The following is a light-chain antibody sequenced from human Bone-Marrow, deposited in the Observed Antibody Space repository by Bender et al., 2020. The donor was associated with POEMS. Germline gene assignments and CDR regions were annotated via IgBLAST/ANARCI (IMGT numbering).Light chain of an antibody. CDR3: CSYAGSRV. V-gene: IGLV2-14*03. J-gene: IGLJ3*02. CDR1: SSDVGAYNY. Sequence: QSALTQPASVSGSPGQSIAISCTGTSSDVGAYNYVSWFQQHPDKAPKLMIYDVSNRPSGVPDRFSGSKSGNTASLTISGLQAEDEADYYCCSYAGSRVFGGGTKLTVL. CDR2: DVS.